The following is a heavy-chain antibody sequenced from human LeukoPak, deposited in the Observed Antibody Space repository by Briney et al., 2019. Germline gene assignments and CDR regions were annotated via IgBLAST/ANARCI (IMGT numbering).Heavy chain of an antibody. Sequence: GGSLRLSCAASGFSFSTYSMKWVRQAPGKGLEWVAVISYDGSNKYYADSVKGRFTISRDNSKNTLYLQMNSLRAEDTAVYYCARDLYRGDYYYYGMDVWGQGTTVTVSS. D-gene: IGHD3-16*01. V-gene: IGHV3-30*03. J-gene: IGHJ6*02. CDR1: GFSFSTYS. CDR2: ISYDGSNK. CDR3: ARDLYRGDYYYYGMDV.